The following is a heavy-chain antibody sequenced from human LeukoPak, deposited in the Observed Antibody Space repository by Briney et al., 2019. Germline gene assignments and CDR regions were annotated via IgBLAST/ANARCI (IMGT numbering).Heavy chain of an antibody. Sequence: SETLSLTCTVSGGSISSYYWSWIRQPPEKGLEWIGYIYYSGSTNYNPSLKSRVTISVDTSKNQFSLKLSSVTAADTAVYYCARDQLYSKAGVSIWGQGTLVTVSS. CDR3: ARDQLYSKAGVSI. V-gene: IGHV4-59*01. CDR1: GGSISSYY. J-gene: IGHJ4*02. CDR2: IYYSGST. D-gene: IGHD6-13*01.